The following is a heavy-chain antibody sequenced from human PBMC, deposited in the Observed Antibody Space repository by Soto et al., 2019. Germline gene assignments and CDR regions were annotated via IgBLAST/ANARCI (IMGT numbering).Heavy chain of an antibody. J-gene: IGHJ5*02. CDR2: IYHSGST. CDR3: ARVWTTVTNWFDP. D-gene: IGHD4-17*01. Sequence: QVQLQESGPGLVKPSGTLSLTCAVSGGSINNTNWWSWVRQPPGKGLEWIGEIYHSGSTNYNPSLKSRVTISVDKSKHQFSLKLISVTAADTAVYYCARVWTTVTNWFDPWGQGTLVTVSS. CDR1: GGSINNTNW. V-gene: IGHV4-4*02.